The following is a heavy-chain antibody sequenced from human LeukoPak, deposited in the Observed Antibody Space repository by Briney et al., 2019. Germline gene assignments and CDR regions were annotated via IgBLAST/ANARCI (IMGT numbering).Heavy chain of an antibody. CDR2: INHSGST. CDR1: GGSFSGYY. Sequence: SETLSLTRAVYGGSFSGYYWSWIRQPPGKGLEWIGEINHSGSTNYNPSIKSRVTISVDTSKNQFSLKLSSVTAADTAVYYCASGWDHWYFDLWGRGTLVTVSS. D-gene: IGHD1-26*01. CDR3: ASGWDHWYFDL. V-gene: IGHV4-34*01. J-gene: IGHJ2*01.